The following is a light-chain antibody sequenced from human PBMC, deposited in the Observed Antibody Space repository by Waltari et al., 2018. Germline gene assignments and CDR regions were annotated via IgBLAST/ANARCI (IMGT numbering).Light chain of an antibody. CDR3: ATWDNSLTAVV. CDR2: DNY. V-gene: IGLV1-51*01. Sequence: QSVLTQPPSVSAAPGQKVTISCSGSSSNIGNYFVSWYHQLPGATPKLLIYDNYKRPAGIPDRFAASKSGTSATLDITGLQIGDEADYYCATWDNSLTAVVFGGGTKLTVL. CDR1: SSNIGNYF. J-gene: IGLJ2*01.